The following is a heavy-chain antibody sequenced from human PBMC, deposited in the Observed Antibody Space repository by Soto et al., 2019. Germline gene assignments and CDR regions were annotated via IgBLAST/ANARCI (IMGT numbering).Heavy chain of an antibody. V-gene: IGHV4-39*02. D-gene: IGHD1-26*01. CDR1: GPSMSSSTYY. J-gene: IGHJ3*02. CDR2: VYYSENT. Sequence: PTETLSLTCTVSGPSMSSSTYYWGWIRQHPGKGLEWIGSVYYSENTYYNPSPKSRVTISVDTSKNLFSLKLTSVTAADTAMYYCARPQFSGTYHDTFNIWGQGTMVTVSS. CDR3: ARPQFSGTYHDTFNI.